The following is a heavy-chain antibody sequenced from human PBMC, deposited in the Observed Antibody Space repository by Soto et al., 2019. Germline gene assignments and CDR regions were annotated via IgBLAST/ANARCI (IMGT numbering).Heavy chain of an antibody. V-gene: IGHV1-46*01. CDR1: GYTFTSYA. CDR2: INASRGST. D-gene: IGHD3-10*01. Sequence: ASVKVSCTASGYTFTSYAVSWLRQAPGQGLEWMGIINASRGSTSYAQKFQGRVTMTRDTSTSKVYMELSSLRSEDTAVYYCVLLWFGESQPVDAFDIWGEGTMVTVSS. J-gene: IGHJ3*02. CDR3: VLLWFGESQPVDAFDI.